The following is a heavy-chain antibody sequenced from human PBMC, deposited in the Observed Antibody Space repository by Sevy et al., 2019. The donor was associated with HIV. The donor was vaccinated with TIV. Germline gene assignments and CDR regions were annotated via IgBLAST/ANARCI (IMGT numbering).Heavy chain of an antibody. J-gene: IGHJ6*02. CDR1: GFTFSSYA. CDR3: ARDGSSGGLFLKDYYYFGMDV. V-gene: IGHV3-30*04. CDR2: ISYDGNNK. D-gene: IGHD3-16*01. Sequence: GGSLRLSCAASGFTFSSYAMHWVRQAPGKGLEWVAVISYDGNNKYHADSVKDRFTISRDNSKNTRYRQMNSLRAEDTAVYYCARDGSSGGLFLKDYYYFGMDVWGQGTTVTVSS.